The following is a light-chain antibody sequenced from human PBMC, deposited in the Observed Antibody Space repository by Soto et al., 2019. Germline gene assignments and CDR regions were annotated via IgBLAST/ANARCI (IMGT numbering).Light chain of an antibody. J-gene: IGLJ1*01. V-gene: IGLV2-8*01. CDR1: SSDVGGYNY. CDR3: SSYAGSTNFV. Sequence: QSALTQLPSASGSPGQSVTISCTGTSSDVGGYNYVSWYQQHPGKAPRLMIYDVIKRPSGVPDRFSGSKSGNTASLTVSGLQAEDEADYYCSSYAGSTNFVFGHGTKVTVL. CDR2: DVI.